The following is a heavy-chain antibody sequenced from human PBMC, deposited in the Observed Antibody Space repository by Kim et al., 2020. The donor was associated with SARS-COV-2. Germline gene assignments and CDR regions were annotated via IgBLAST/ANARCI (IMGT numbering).Heavy chain of an antibody. CDR3: AREGDYSDAFDI. CDR2: IYYSGST. D-gene: IGHD4-17*01. CDR1: GGSISSYY. Sequence: SETLSLTCTVSGGSISSYYWNWIRQPPGKGLEWIGYIYYSGSTNYNPSLKSRVTISVDTSKNQFSLKLSSVTAADTAVYYCAREGDYSDAFDIWGQGTMVTVSS. J-gene: IGHJ3*02. V-gene: IGHV4-59*13.